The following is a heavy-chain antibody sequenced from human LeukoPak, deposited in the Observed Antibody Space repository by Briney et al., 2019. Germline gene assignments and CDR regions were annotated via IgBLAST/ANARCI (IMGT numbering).Heavy chain of an antibody. V-gene: IGHV3-23*01. CDR3: AKDGAVAGTTPYYFDY. J-gene: IGHJ4*02. D-gene: IGHD6-19*01. CDR2: ISGSGGST. CDR1: GFTFSSYA. Sequence: GGSLRLSCAASGFTFSSYAMSWVRQAPGKGLEWVSAISGSGGSTYYADSVKGRFTISRDNSKNTLYLQMNSLRAEDTAVYYCAKDGAVAGTTPYYFDYWGQGTLVTVSS.